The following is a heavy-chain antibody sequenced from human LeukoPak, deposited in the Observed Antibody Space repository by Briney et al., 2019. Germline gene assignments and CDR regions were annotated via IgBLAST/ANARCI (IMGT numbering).Heavy chain of an antibody. V-gene: IGHV3-48*02. Sequence: PGGSLRLSCAASGFTFSSYSMNWVRQAPGKGLEWISYISSSSTTIYYADSVKGRFTISRDNAKNSLYLQMNSLRDEDTAVYYCATDGSSIAAYRDDYWGQGTLVTVSS. CDR1: GFTFSSYS. CDR3: ATDGSSIAAYRDDY. CDR2: ISSSSTTI. J-gene: IGHJ4*02. D-gene: IGHD6-25*01.